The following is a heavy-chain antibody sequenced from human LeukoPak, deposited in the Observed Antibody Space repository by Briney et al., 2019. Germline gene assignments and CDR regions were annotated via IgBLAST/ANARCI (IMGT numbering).Heavy chain of an antibody. D-gene: IGHD3-22*01. Sequence: SETLSLTCTVSGGSISSYYWSWIRQPPGKGLEWIGHIYYSGSTNYNPSLKSRVTISVDTSKSQFSLKLSSVTAADTAVYYCARGQFYYDSTGYYYWGQGTLVTVSS. CDR1: GGSISSYY. CDR2: IYYSGST. V-gene: IGHV4-59*01. CDR3: ARGQFYYDSTGYYY. J-gene: IGHJ4*02.